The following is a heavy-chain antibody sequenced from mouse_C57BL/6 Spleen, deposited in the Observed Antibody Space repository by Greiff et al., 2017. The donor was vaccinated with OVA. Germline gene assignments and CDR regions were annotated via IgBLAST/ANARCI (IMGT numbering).Heavy chain of an antibody. CDR3: SRVDGYYSYYFGY. D-gene: IGHD2-3*01. J-gene: IGHJ2*01. Sequence: VQLQQPGAELVRPGTSVKLSCKASGYTFTSYWMHWVKQRPGQGLEWIGVIDPSDSYTNSNQQFKGKATLTVDTSSSTAYLRLSSLTSEDSAVYYCSRVDGYYSYYFGYWGQGTTLT. CDR2: IDPSDSYT. CDR1: GYTFTSYW. V-gene: IGHV1-59*01.